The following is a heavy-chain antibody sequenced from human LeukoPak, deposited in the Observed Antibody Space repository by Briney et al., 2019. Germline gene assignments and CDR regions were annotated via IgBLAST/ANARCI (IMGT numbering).Heavy chain of an antibody. D-gene: IGHD5-18*01. Sequence: PGRSLRLSCAASGFTFSSYGMHWGRQAPGKGLEWVAVIWYDGNNKYYADSVKGRFTISRDNYKNTVYLQMNRLRAEDTAVYYCAKDWGYTTMVSYYFDYWGQGTLVTVSS. CDR2: IWYDGNNK. CDR3: AKDWGYTTMVSYYFDY. V-gene: IGHV3-33*06. CDR1: GFTFSSYG. J-gene: IGHJ4*02.